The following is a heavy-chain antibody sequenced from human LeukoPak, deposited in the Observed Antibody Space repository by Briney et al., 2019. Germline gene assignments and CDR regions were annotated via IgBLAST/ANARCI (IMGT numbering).Heavy chain of an antibody. V-gene: IGHV3-48*04. CDR2: ISSSSSTI. CDR3: ARKPIAAAGITLDY. CDR1: GFTFSSYI. Sequence: PGGSLRLSCAASGFTFSSYIMNWVRQAPGKGLEWVSYISSSSSTIYYADSVKGRFTISRDNAKNSLYLQMNSLRAEDTAVYYCARKPIAAAGITLDYWGQGTLVTVSS. D-gene: IGHD6-13*01. J-gene: IGHJ4*02.